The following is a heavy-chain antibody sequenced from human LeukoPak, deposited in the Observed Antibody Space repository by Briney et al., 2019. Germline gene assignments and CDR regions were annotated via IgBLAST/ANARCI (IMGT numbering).Heavy chain of an antibody. CDR1: GFTFSSYA. CDR3: AKDLCYDSSGYPDY. D-gene: IGHD3-22*01. J-gene: IGHJ4*02. CDR2: ISGSGGST. Sequence: PGGSLRLSCAASGFTFSSYAMSWVRQAPGKGLEWVSAISGSGGSTYYADSVKGRFTISRDNSKNTLYMHMNSLRAEETAVYFCAKDLCYDSSGYPDYWGQGTLVTVSS. V-gene: IGHV3-23*01.